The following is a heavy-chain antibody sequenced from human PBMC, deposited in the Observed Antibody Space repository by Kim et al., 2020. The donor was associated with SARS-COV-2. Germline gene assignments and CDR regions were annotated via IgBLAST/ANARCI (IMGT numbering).Heavy chain of an antibody. CDR3: ARILPDSSGYRGAFDI. Sequence: SETLSLTCTVSGGSITGSPWSWIRQSPGKGLEWVGYIYSSGSSSYHPSLKSRVTMSVDTSRNQLSLKLTSVTTADTAVYYCARILPDSSGYRGAFDIWGKGRMLTVSS. V-gene: IGHV4-59*13. D-gene: IGHD3-22*01. CDR2: IYSSGSS. J-gene: IGHJ3*02. CDR1: GGSITGSP.